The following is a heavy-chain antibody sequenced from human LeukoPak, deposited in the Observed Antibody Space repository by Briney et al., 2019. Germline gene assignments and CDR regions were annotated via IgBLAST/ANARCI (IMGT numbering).Heavy chain of an antibody. Sequence: SETLSLTCAVYGGSFSGYYWSWIRQPPGKGLEWIGEINHSGSTNYNPSLKSRVTISVDTSKNQFSLKLSSVTAADTAVYYCARQPRYSGHTKTFDYWGQGTLVTVSS. V-gene: IGHV4-34*01. CDR3: ARQPRYSGHTKTFDY. J-gene: IGHJ4*02. CDR2: INHSGST. CDR1: GGSFSGYY. D-gene: IGHD5-12*01.